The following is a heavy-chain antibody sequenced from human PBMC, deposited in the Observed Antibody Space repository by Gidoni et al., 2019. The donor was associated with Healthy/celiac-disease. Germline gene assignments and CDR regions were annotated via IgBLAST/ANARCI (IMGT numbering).Heavy chain of an antibody. CDR3: ARVVRGVYYFDY. V-gene: IGHV1-3*01. CDR1: GYTFTSYA. CDR2: INAGNGNT. J-gene: IGHJ4*02. D-gene: IGHD3-10*01. Sequence: KPGASVKVSCKASGYTFTSYAMHWVRQAPGQRLEWMGWINAGNGNTKYSQKFQGRVTITRDTSASTAYMELSSLRSEDTAVYYCARVVRGVYYFDYWGQGTLVTVSS.